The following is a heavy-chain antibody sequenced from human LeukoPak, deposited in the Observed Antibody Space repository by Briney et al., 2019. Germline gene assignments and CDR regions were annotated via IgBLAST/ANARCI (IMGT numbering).Heavy chain of an antibody. D-gene: IGHD3-16*02. J-gene: IGHJ4*02. V-gene: IGHV3-64*01. CDR1: GFTFSSYA. CDR2: ISSNGGST. CDR3: ARDLSYVWGSYRYTGTLDY. Sequence: GRSLRLSCAASGFTFSSYAMHWVRQAPGKGLEYVSAISSNGGSTYYANSVKGRFTISRDNSKNTLYLQMGSLRAEDMAVYYCARDLSYVWGSYRYTGTLDYWGQGTLVTVSS.